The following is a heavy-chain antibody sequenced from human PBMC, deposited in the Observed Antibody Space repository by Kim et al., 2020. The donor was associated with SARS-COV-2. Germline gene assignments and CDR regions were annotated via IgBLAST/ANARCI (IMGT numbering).Heavy chain of an antibody. CDR3: ARDTGLTY. V-gene: IGHV3-66*01. D-gene: IGHD2-8*02. J-gene: IGHJ4*02. CDR2: GGKT. Sequence: GGKTYYEASVKGRFTISRDSSKNALYLKMNSLRAEDTAVYYCARDTGLTYWGQGTLVTVSS.